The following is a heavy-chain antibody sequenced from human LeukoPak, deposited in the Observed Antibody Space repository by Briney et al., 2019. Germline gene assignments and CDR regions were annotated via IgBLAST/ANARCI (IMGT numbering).Heavy chain of an antibody. CDR3: ARGNRDGYKFDF. V-gene: IGHV4-61*01. Sequence: SETLSLTCTVSGGSVSSGSSYWTWIRRPPGKGLEWIGYIYYSGSTNSNPSLKSRVTISVDTSKNQFSLKLSSVTAADTAVYYCARGNRDGYKFDFWGPGTLVTVSS. CDR1: GGSVSSGSSY. D-gene: IGHD5-24*01. J-gene: IGHJ4*02. CDR2: IYYSGST.